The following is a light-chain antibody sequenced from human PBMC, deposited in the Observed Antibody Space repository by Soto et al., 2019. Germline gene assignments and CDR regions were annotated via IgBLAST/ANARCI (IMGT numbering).Light chain of an antibody. J-gene: IGKJ1*01. V-gene: IGKV1-39*01. CDR1: QSISTS. Sequence: DIQLTQSPSSLSASVGDRVTITCRASQSISTSLNWYQHKPGKAPKLLIYTASSLQSGVPSRFRGSGSGTDFTLTISSLQPEDVATYYCQQSYSMPRTFGQGTKVEIK. CDR2: TAS. CDR3: QQSYSMPRT.